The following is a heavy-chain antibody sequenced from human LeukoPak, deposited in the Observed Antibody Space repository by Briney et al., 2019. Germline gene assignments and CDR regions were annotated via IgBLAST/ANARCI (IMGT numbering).Heavy chain of an antibody. D-gene: IGHD3-22*01. CDR1: GVTFSRYR. V-gene: IGHV3-74*01. Sequence: GGSLRLSCAASGVTFSRYRMHWVREARGKGLVWVSRINSDGSFTTYADSVEGRFTISRDNAKNTLYLQMNSLRADDTAVYYCARDPKYDSSGYPFDYWGQGNLVTVSS. J-gene: IGHJ4*02. CDR2: INSDGSFT. CDR3: ARDPKYDSSGYPFDY.